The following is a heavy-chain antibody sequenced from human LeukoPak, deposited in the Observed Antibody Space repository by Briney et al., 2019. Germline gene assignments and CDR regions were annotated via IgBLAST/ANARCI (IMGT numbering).Heavy chain of an antibody. J-gene: IGHJ3*02. CDR1: GGSISSGGDY. CDR3: ARAAWRGSNSRDAFDI. V-gene: IGHV4-31*03. D-gene: IGHD4-23*01. CDR2: IYYSGST. Sequence: SETLSLTCTVSGGSISSGGDYWSWIRQHPGKGLEWFGYIYYSGSTYYNPSLKRRVTISVDTSKNQFSLELSSVTAADTAVYYCARAAWRGSNSRDAFDIWGLGTMVTVSS.